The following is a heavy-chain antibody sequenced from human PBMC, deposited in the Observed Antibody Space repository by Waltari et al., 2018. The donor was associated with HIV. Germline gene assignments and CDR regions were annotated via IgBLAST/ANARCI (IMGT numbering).Heavy chain of an antibody. CDR2: IYYRGST. CDR3: ARHSYYDSSGYYFWYFDL. CDR1: GGSISSSCYY. Sequence: QLQLQESGPGLVKPSETLSLTCTVSGGSISSSCYYWGWIRPPPGKGLEWIGSIYYRGSTYYNPSLKGRVTISVDTSKNQFSLKLSSVTAADTAVYYCARHSYYDSSGYYFWYFDLWGRGTLVTVSS. D-gene: IGHD3-22*01. J-gene: IGHJ2*01. V-gene: IGHV4-39*01.